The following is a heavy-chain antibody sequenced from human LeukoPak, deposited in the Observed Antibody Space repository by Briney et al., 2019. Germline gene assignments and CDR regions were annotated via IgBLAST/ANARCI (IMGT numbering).Heavy chain of an antibody. V-gene: IGHV3-23*01. CDR1: GFTFSSYT. D-gene: IGHD6-19*01. J-gene: IGHJ4*02. Sequence: GGSLRLPCAASGFTFSSYTMSWVRQAPGKGLEWVSAISGSGGSTYYADSVKGRFTISRDNSKNTLYLQMNSLRAEDTAVYYCAKDVHSSGWGVFDYWGQGTLVTVSS. CDR2: ISGSGGST. CDR3: AKDVHSSGWGVFDY.